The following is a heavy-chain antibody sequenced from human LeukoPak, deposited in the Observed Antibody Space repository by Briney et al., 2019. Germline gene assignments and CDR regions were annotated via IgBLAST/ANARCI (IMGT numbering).Heavy chain of an antibody. V-gene: IGHV1-2*02. Sequence: ASVKVSCKVSGYTFTGYYMHWVRQAPGQGLEWMGWINPNSGGTNYAQKFQGRVTMTRDTSISTAYMELSRLRSDDTAVYYCARCSGYYYYYYYMDVWGKGTTVTVSS. J-gene: IGHJ6*03. D-gene: IGHD2-15*01. CDR3: ARCSGYYYYYYYMDV. CDR2: INPNSGGT. CDR1: GYTFTGYY.